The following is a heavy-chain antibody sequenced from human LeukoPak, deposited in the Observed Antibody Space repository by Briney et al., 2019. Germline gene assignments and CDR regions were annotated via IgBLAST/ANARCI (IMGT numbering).Heavy chain of an antibody. J-gene: IGHJ5*02. Sequence: ASVKVSCKASGGTFSSYAISWVRQAPGQGLEWMGGIIPIFGTANYAQKFQGRVTMTEDASTDTAYMELSSLRSEDTAVYYCATFVDYYGSGSSNWFDPWGQGTLVTVSS. CDR3: ATFVDYYGSGSSNWFDP. D-gene: IGHD3-10*01. V-gene: IGHV1-69*13. CDR2: IIPIFGTA. CDR1: GGTFSSYA.